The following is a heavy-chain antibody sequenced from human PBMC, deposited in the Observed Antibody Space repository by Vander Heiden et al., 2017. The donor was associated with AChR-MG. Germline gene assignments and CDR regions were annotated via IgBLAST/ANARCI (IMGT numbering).Heavy chain of an antibody. CDR1: GYTFTDFD. D-gene: IGHD1-26*01. J-gene: IGHJ3*02. CDR3: ARAERGRTCSFCGFDI. Sequence: QAQLVQSGSEVRKPGASVRVSCSASGYTFTDFDINWVRQAPGQWLEWMGWTNPSSGNAAFAERFQGRVTSSSRSSTGTAYLELTTLTSGDTALYFCARAERGRTCSFCGFDIWGQGTMVTVS. CDR2: TNPSSGNA. V-gene: IGHV1-8*02.